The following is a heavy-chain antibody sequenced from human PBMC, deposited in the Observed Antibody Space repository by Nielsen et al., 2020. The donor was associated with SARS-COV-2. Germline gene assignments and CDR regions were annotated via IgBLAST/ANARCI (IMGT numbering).Heavy chain of an antibody. J-gene: IGHJ4*02. D-gene: IGHD3-22*01. CDR1: GFTFSDHW. CDR2: INTDGSRS. CDR3: VRVRDDGHYYDTGPFDY. V-gene: IGHV3-74*01. Sequence: GGSLRLSCATSGFTFSDHWMTWVRQAPGKGLMWVSRINTDGSRSAYADAVKGRFTISRDNARDTLYLQMNRLSAEDTAVYYCVRVRDDGHYYDTGPFDYWGQGALVTVSS.